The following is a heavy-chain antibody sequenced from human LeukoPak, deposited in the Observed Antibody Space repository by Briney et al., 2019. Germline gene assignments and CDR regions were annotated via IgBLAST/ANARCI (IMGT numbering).Heavy chain of an antibody. V-gene: IGHV3-74*01. D-gene: IGHD3-10*01. CDR1: GFTFSSDW. J-gene: IGHJ6*03. CDR3: AKLESYYGSGSYYLRYYYYYYMDV. CDR2: INSDVSST. Sequence: GGSLRLSCAASGFTFSSDWMHWVRHVPGKGLVWVSRINSDVSSTYYADSVKGRFTISRDNSKNTLYLQMNSLRAEDTAVYYCAKLESYYGSGSYYLRYYYYYYMDVWGKGTTVTISS.